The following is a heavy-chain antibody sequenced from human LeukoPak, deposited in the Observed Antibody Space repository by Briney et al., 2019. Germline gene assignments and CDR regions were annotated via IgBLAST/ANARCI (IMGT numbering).Heavy chain of an antibody. CDR3: AKGSYYDSSGSFYFDY. J-gene: IGHJ4*02. D-gene: IGHD3-22*01. Sequence: PGGSLRLSCAASGFTFSSYAMSWVRQAPGKGLEWVPGISGSGDNTYYADSVKGRFTISRDNSKNTLYVQVNSLGTEDTDAYYCAKGSYYDSSGSFYFDYWGQGTLVTVSS. CDR1: GFTFSSYA. V-gene: IGHV3-23*01. CDR2: ISGSGDNT.